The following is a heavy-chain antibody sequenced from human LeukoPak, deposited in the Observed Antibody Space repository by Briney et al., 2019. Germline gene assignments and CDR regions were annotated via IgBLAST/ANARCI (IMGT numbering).Heavy chain of an antibody. CDR3: AKDSSGYDLLAFDY. CDR2: IRYDGSNK. CDR1: GFTSSSYG. V-gene: IGHV3-30*02. D-gene: IGHD5-12*01. Sequence: PGGSLRLSCAASGFTSSSYGMHWVRQAPGKGLEWVAFIRYDGSNKYYADSVKGRFTISRDNSKNTLYLQMNSLRAEDTAVYYCAKDSSGYDLLAFDYWGQGTLVTVSS. J-gene: IGHJ4*02.